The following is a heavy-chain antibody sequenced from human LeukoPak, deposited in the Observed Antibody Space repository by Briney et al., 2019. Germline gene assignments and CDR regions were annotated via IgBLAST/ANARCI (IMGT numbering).Heavy chain of an antibody. CDR2: QSPTTRAT. CDR3: ARIAVAGYDY. Sequence: GGSLRLSCVASGFSFSSYGMNWVRQAPGGGLEWLAFQSPTTRATHYADSVKGRFAISRDNAKNSLYLHINSLTAEDTAVYYCARIAVAGYDYWGQGTPVIVSS. V-gene: IGHV3-48*01. J-gene: IGHJ4*02. CDR1: GFSFSSYG. D-gene: IGHD6-19*01.